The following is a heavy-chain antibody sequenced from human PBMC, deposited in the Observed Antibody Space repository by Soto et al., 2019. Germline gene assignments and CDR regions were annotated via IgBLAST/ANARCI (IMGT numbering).Heavy chain of an antibody. V-gene: IGHV4-38-2*02. D-gene: IGHD1-7*01. J-gene: IGHJ6*01. CDR1: GYSISTGYY. CDR2: VYRSGAA. Sequence: PSETPSLTCTVSGYSISTGYYWAWVRQSPGKGLEWIGSVYRSGAAYYSPTLKSRVTISVDTSKNQFALHLKSVTAADAAVYYFSIRPGTGVYYYYGMDVW. CDR3: SIRPGTGVYYYYGMDV.